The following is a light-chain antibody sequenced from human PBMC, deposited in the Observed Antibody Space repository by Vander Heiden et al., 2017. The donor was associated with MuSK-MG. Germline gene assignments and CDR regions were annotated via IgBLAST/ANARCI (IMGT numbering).Light chain of an antibody. CDR2: WAS. J-gene: IGKJ4*01. CDR1: QSVLYTSNNENF. V-gene: IGKV4-1*01. Sequence: DIVMTQYPDSLAVSLGERATINCKSSQSVLYTSNNENFLAWYQQKPRQPPKLLIYWASARESGVPDRFSGSGSGTDFTLTISSLQAEDVAVYYCQQYYSTPLTFGGGTKVEIK. CDR3: QQYYSTPLT.